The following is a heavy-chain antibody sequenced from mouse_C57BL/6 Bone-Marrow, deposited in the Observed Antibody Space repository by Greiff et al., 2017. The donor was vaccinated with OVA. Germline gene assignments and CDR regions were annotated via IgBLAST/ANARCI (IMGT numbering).Heavy chain of an antibody. CDR2: IHPSDSAT. CDR3: AIRTLYYCNDVGAY. V-gene: IGHV1-74*01. D-gene: IGHD2-2*01. CDR1: GYTFTSYW. J-gene: IGHJ3*01. Sequence: QVQLQQPGAELVKPGASVKVSCKASGYTFTSYWMHWVKQRPGQGLEWIGRIHPSDSATNSNQKFKGKATLTVDKSSSTAYLQLSSLTSEDSSVSYCAIRTLYYCNDVGAYWGQGTLVTVSA.